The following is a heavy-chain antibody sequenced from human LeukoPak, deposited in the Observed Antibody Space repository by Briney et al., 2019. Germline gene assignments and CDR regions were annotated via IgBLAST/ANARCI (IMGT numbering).Heavy chain of an antibody. CDR2: IFYSGST. D-gene: IGHD3-22*01. CDR1: GCSISSYY. Sequence: SETLSLTCTVSGCSISSYYWSWIRQPPGKGLEWIGYIFYSGSTNYNPSLKSRVTISVDTYKNQFSLKLSSVTAADTAVYYCARHGSVSSGALVWGQGTLVTVSS. CDR3: ARHGSVSSGALV. J-gene: IGHJ4*02. V-gene: IGHV4-59*08.